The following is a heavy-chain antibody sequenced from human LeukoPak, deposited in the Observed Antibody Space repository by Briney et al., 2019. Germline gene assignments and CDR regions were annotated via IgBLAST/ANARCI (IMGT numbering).Heavy chain of an antibody. D-gene: IGHD2/OR15-2a*01. CDR3: AKEACDRTSFFSLTLRAHYYFYYMDV. CDR1: GFTFSDYA. J-gene: IGHJ6*03. CDR2: ISHTGAST. Sequence: GASLRLSCTASGFTFSDYAMYWVRQAPGKGLEWVASISHTGASTYYADSVEGRFTISRDNAALHLQMSSIIADDSAMYFCAKEACDRTSFFSLTLRAHYYFYYMDVWGKGTAVTVSS. V-gene: IGHV3-23*01.